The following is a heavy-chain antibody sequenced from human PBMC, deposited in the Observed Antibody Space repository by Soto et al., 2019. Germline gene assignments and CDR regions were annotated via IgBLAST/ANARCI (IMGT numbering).Heavy chain of an antibody. J-gene: IGHJ4*02. CDR1: GDTFTANY. CDR3: ARKGAKGGGRAGFDY. V-gene: IGHV1-2*02. CDR2: INPNSGGT. Sequence: QVQLLQSGAEVKKPGASVNVSCKASGDTFTANYIHWVRQAPGQGFEWMGWINPNSGGTKYPQKFQGRVTMTRDTSLSTAYMTLTRLPSDDTAVYYCARKGAKGGGRAGFDYWGQGTLVTVSS. D-gene: IGHD1-26*01.